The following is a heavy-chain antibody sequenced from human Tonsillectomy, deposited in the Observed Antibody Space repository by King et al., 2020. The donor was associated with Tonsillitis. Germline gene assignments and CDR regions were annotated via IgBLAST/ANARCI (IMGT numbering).Heavy chain of an antibody. Sequence: VQLQQWGAGLLKPSETLSLTCAVYGGSFSGYYWSWIRQPPGKGLEWIGEINHSGSTNYNPSLKSRVTISVDTSKNQFSLELSSVTAADTAVYYCARNGPLAGYCSSTSCYKGWFDPWGQGTLVTVSS. CDR1: GGSFSGYY. J-gene: IGHJ5*02. V-gene: IGHV4-34*01. CDR3: ARNGPLAGYCSSTSCYKGWFDP. CDR2: INHSGST. D-gene: IGHD2-2*02.